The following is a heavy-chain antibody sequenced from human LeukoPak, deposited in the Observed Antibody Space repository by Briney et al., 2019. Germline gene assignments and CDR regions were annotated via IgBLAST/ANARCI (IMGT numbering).Heavy chain of an antibody. CDR2: ISYDGSNK. CDR1: GFTFSSYA. D-gene: IGHD5-24*01. V-gene: IGHV3-30*04. Sequence: PGGSLRLSCAASGFTFSSYAIHWVLQAPGKGLEWVAVISYDGSNKYYADSVKGRFTISRDNSKNTLYLQMNSLRAEDTAVYYCARVRDDYSVDYWGQGTLVTVSS. CDR3: ARVRDDYSVDY. J-gene: IGHJ4*02.